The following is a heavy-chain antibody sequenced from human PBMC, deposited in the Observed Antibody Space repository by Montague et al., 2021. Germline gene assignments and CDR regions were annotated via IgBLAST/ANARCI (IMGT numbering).Heavy chain of an antibody. CDR3: AVTNPYYYYGMDV. J-gene: IGHJ6*02. CDR2: IYYSRRT. Sequence: SETLSLTCSVSGASISDYYWSWIRQPPGKGLEWIGYIYYSRRTNYNPSLKSRVTISVDTSKNQFSLKLSSVTAADTAFYYCAVTNPYYYYGMDVWGQGIAITVSS. CDR1: GASISDYY. D-gene: IGHD1-14*01. V-gene: IGHV4-59*01.